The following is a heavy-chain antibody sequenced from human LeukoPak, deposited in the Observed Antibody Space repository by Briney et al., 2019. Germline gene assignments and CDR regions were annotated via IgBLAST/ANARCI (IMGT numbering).Heavy chain of an antibody. CDR3: ARSPRGVIITYDY. V-gene: IGHV1-2*02. CDR1: GYTFTGYY. J-gene: IGHJ4*02. CDR2: INPNSGGT. D-gene: IGHD3-10*01. Sequence: ASVKVSCKASGYTFTGYYMYWVRQAPGQGLEWMGWINPNSGGTNYAQKFQGRVTMTRDTSISTAYMELSRLRSDDTAVYYCARSPRGVIITYDYWGQGTLVTVSS.